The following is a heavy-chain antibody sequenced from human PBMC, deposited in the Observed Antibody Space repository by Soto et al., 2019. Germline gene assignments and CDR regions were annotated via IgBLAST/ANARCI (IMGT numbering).Heavy chain of an antibody. CDR1: GYTFTGSA. Sequence: QVQLVQSGAEVKSPGASVKVSCKASGYTFTGSAMHWVRQAPGQRLEWMGWITAGNGDTKYSQRFQGRVTITRDTSASTAYMELSSLRSEDTAVYYCATVQGGLLGWGQGTLVSVSS. J-gene: IGHJ4*02. CDR2: ITAGNGDT. CDR3: ATVQGGLLG. V-gene: IGHV1-3*01. D-gene: IGHD2-15*01.